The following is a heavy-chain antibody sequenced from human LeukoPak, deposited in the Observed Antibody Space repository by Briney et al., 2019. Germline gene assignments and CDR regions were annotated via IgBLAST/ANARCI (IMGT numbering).Heavy chain of an antibody. CDR3: ARGPIVVEPAAIARAGTYFDY. CDR1: GGSFSGYY. CDR2: INHSGST. D-gene: IGHD2-2*01. V-gene: IGHV4-34*01. Sequence: PSETLSLTCAVYGGSFSGYYWSWIRQPPGKGLEWIGEINHSGSTNYNPSLKSRVTISVDTSKNQFSLKLSSVTAADTAVYYCARGPIVVEPAAIARAGTYFDYWGQGTLVTVSS. J-gene: IGHJ4*02.